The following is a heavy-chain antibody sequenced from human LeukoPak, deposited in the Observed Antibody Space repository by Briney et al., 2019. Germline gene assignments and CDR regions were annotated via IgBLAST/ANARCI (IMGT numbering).Heavy chain of an antibody. Sequence: GGSLRLSCAASGFAFSSYAMSWVRQAPGRGLEWVSAISGSGGSTYYADSVKGRFTISRDNSKNTLYLQMNSLRAEDTAVYYCARDFARATYSSLTYWGQGTLVTVSS. CDR3: ARDFARATYSSLTY. CDR1: GFAFSSYA. D-gene: IGHD6-6*01. CDR2: ISGSGGST. V-gene: IGHV3-23*01. J-gene: IGHJ4*02.